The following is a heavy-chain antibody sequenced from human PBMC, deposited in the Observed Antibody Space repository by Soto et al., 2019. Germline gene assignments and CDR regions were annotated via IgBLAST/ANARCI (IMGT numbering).Heavy chain of an antibody. CDR1: GFTFSRPG. CDR3: AGGAGWLIES. V-gene: IGHV3-74*01. J-gene: IGHJ1*01. D-gene: IGHD6-19*01. Sequence: DVQLVESGGGLAQTGGSLRLSCTGSGFTFSRPGMKWVGQAPGKGLVWVSHIDSGASVTNYVDSVKGRFTISRDNAKNTLYLQMNNLRAEDTALYYCAGGAGWLIESWGQGTLVTVSS. CDR2: IDSGASVT.